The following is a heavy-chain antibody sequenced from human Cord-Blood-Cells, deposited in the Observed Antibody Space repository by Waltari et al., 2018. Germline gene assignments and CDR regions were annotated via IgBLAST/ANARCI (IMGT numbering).Heavy chain of an antibody. J-gene: IGHJ1*01. CDR3: ASQGRSAAAGTEYFQH. CDR1: GGSFSGYY. D-gene: IGHD6-13*01. Sequence: QVQLQQWGAGPLKPSETESLTCAVYGGSFSGYYWSWFRQPPGKGLEWIGEINHSGSTNYNPSLKSRVIISVDTSKDQFSLKLSSVTAADTAVYSCASQGRSAAAGTEYFQHWGQGTLVTVSS. CDR2: INHSGST. V-gene: IGHV4-34*01.